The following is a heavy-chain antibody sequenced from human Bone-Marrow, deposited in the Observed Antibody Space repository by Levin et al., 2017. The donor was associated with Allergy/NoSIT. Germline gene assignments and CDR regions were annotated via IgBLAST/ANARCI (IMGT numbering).Heavy chain of an antibody. J-gene: IGHJ4*02. V-gene: IGHV4-30-4*01. CDR3: ARESVGIDY. CDR2: IYSSGFT. D-gene: IGHD1-26*01. CDR1: GASISSGGHY. Sequence: SETLSLTCNVSGASISSGGHYWTWIRQPPGKGLEWIGYIYSSGFTSYNPSLKSRLTISMDTSENQFSLKLHSVTAADTAVYFCARESVGIDYWGQGTLVTVSS.